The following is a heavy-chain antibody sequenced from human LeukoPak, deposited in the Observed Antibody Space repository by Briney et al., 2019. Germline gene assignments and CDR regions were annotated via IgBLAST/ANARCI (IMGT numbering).Heavy chain of an antibody. Sequence: SETLSLTCAVYGGSFSGYYWSWIRQPPGKGLEWIGEINHSGSTNYNPSLKSRVTISVDTSKNQFSLKLSSVTAADTAVYYCARDLDGSGSYADWFDPWGQGTLVTVSS. CDR1: GGSFSGYY. CDR2: INHSGST. D-gene: IGHD3-10*01. CDR3: ARDLDGSGSYADWFDP. J-gene: IGHJ5*02. V-gene: IGHV4-34*01.